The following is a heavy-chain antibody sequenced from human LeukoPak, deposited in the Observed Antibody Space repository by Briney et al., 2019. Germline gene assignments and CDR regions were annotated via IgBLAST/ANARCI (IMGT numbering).Heavy chain of an antibody. CDR2: IRYDGSNK. V-gene: IGHV3-30*02. Sequence: GRSLRLSCAASGFTFSSYGMHWVRQAPGKGLEWVAFIRYDGSNKYYADSVKGRFTISRDNSKNTLYLQMNSLRAEDTAVYYCAKDQGVVVPAAMGGSYWGQGTLVTVSS. J-gene: IGHJ4*02. CDR1: GFTFSSYG. D-gene: IGHD2-2*01. CDR3: AKDQGVVVPAAMGGSY.